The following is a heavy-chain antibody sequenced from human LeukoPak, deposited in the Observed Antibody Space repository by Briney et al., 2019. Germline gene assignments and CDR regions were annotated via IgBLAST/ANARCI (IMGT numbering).Heavy chain of an antibody. CDR3: AKLGYSGYDPKDY. CDR1: GFTFSSYW. D-gene: IGHD5-12*01. J-gene: IGHJ4*02. Sequence: AGGSLRLSCAASGFTFSSYWMHWVRQAPGKGLVWVSRIYIDGGTTTYADSVKGRFTISRDNTKNTLYLQMNSLRTEDTAVYYCAKLGYSGYDPKDYWGQGTLVTVSS. CDR2: IYIDGGTT. V-gene: IGHV3-74*01.